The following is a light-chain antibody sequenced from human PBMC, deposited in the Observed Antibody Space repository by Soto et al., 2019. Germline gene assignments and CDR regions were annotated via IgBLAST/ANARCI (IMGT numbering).Light chain of an antibody. CDR1: NLGSRK. V-gene: IGLV3-21*02. CDR3: QVWDTTSDLPV. J-gene: IGLJ1*01. CDR2: DNT. Sequence: SYVLTQPPSVSVAPGQTARITCGGSNLGSRKLNWYQQKPGQARKLVVYDNTDRPSGIPDRFSASNYGNTATLTISWVEAGDDADYYCQVWDTTSDLPVFGPGTKLTVL.